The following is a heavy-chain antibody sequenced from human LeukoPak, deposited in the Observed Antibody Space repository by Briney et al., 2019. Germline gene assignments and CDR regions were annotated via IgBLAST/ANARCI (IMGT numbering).Heavy chain of an antibody. V-gene: IGHV4-30-2*01. CDR3: APANLYDSSGYYYV. CDR1: SGSISSGGYS. Sequence: SQTLSLTCAVSSGSISSGGYSWSWIRQPPGKGLEWIGYIYHSGSTYYNPSLKSRVTISVDRSKNQFSLKLRSVTAADTAVYSCAPANLYDSSGYYYVWGQGTLVTVSS. D-gene: IGHD3-22*01. J-gene: IGHJ4*02. CDR2: IYHSGST.